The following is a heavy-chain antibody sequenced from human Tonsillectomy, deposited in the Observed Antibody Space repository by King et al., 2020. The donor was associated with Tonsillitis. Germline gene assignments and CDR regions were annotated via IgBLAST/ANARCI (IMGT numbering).Heavy chain of an antibody. CDR1: GGSFSGYY. CDR2: INHSGST. CDR3: ARGNPVYCSSTSCSKVQDY. J-gene: IGHJ4*02. Sequence: VQLQQWGAGLLKPSETLSLTCAVYGGSFSGYYWSWIRQPPGKGLEWIGEINHSGSTNYNPSLKSRVTISVETSKNQFSLKLSSVTAADTAVYYCARGNPVYCSSTSCSKVQDYWGQGTLVTVSS. V-gene: IGHV4-34*01. D-gene: IGHD2-2*01.